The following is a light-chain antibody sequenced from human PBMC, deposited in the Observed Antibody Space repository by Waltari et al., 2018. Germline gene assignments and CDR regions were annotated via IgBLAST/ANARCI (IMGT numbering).Light chain of an antibody. CDR2: KAS. CDR3: QQYNSYSLLT. V-gene: IGKV1-5*03. Sequence: DIQMTQSPSTLSASVGDRVIITYRASQSISKWLAWYQQKPGKAPNLLIYKASTLESGGPARFSGSGSGTDFSLTISSLQPDDFATYYCQQYNSYSLLTFGGGTKIEIK. J-gene: IGKJ4*01. CDR1: QSISKW.